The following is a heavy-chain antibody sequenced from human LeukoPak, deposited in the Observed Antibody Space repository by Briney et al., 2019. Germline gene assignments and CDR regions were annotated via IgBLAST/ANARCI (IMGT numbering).Heavy chain of an antibody. CDR1: GYTFTSYG. Sequence: GASVKVSCKASGYTFTSYGISWARQAPGQGLEWMGWISAYNGNTNYAQKLQGRVTMTTDTSTSTAYMELRSLRSDDTAVYYCARVHPAPDFGDSDYWGQGTLVTVSS. V-gene: IGHV1-18*01. CDR3: ARVHPAPDFGDSDY. D-gene: IGHD3-10*01. CDR2: ISAYNGNT. J-gene: IGHJ4*02.